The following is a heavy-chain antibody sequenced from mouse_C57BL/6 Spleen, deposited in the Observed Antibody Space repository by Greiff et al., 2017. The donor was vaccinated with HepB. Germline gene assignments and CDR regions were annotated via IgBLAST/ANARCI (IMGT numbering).Heavy chain of an antibody. V-gene: IGHV6-3*01. CDR1: GFTFSNYW. D-gene: IGHD2-4*01. CDR2: IRLKSDNYAT. J-gene: IGHJ3*01. CDR3: TYDYAAWFAY. Sequence: EVKLVESGGGLVQPGGSMKLSCVASGFTFSNYWMNWVRQSPEKGLEWVAQIRLKSDNYATHYAESVKGRFTISRDDSKSSVYLQMNNLRAEDTGIYYCTYDYAAWFAYWGQGTLVTVSA.